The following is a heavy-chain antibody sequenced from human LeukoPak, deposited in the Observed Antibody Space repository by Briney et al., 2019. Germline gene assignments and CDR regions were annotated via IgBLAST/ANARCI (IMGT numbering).Heavy chain of an antibody. Sequence: SETLSLTCAVYGGSFSGYYWSWIRQPPGKGLEWIEEINHSGSTNYNPSLKSRVTISVDTSKNQFSLKLSSVTAADTAAYYCARYFDWLSPGLNYYYYMDVWGKGTTVTISS. J-gene: IGHJ6*03. CDR2: INHSGST. CDR3: ARYFDWLSPGLNYYYYMDV. V-gene: IGHV4-34*01. CDR1: GGSFSGYY. D-gene: IGHD3-9*01.